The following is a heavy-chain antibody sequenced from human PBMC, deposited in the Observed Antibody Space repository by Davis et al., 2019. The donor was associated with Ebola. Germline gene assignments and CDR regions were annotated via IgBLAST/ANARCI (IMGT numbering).Heavy chain of an antibody. D-gene: IGHD2-15*01. CDR2: SYSSGAT. Sequence: PGGSLRLSCSVSGVSMETYYWNWIRQTPEKGLEWIGYSYSSGATNYNPSLKSRVTILVDTSKRQFSLELRSVTVADTAVYYCAVGGEEDWFDPWGQGTLITVSS. CDR3: AVGGEEDWFDP. J-gene: IGHJ5*02. CDR1: GVSMETYY. V-gene: IGHV4-59*08.